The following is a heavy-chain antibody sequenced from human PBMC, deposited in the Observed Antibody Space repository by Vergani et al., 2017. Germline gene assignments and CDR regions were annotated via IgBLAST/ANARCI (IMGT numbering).Heavy chain of an antibody. CDR1: GDSMNTYY. J-gene: IGHJ4*02. CDR3: ARGALWWLRQIDS. V-gene: IGHV4-59*01. D-gene: IGHD2-21*01. Sequence: QVQLQESGPGLVKPSETLSLTCSVSGDSMNTYYWTWIRQPPGKGLEWIGYIYDSGDTKYNPSLKSRVNMSLDTSKNHFSLNLYSVTAADTAVYYCARGALWWLRQIDSWGQGTLVTVSS. CDR2: IYDSGDT.